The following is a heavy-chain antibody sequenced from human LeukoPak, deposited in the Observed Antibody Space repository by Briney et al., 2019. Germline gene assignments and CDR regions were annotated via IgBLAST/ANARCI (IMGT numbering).Heavy chain of an antibody. CDR3: ARTVATIPPEPFDY. CDR2: IYYSGST. J-gene: IGHJ4*02. D-gene: IGHD5-24*01. Sequence: SETLSLTCTVSGGSISSYYWSWIRQPPGKGLEWSGYIYYSGSTNYNPSLKSRVPISVDTSKNQFSLKLSSVTAADTAVYYCARTVATIPPEPFDYWGQGTLVTVSS. CDR1: GGSISSYY. V-gene: IGHV4-59*01.